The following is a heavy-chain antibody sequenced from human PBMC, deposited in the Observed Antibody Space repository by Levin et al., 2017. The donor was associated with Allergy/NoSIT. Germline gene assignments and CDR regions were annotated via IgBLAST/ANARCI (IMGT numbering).Heavy chain of an antibody. CDR3: AAEGSFYGGFDC. V-gene: IGHV3-7*01. D-gene: IGHD4-23*01. Sequence: GGSLRLSCAASGFSFSGVWMSWVRQAPGKGLEWVANIKQDGSQQNYLASVKGRFTVSRDNAKNSLDLLMLNLRAEDTAVYYCAAEGSFYGGFDCWGQGTLVTVSS. CDR2: IKQDGSQQ. CDR1: GFSFSGVW. J-gene: IGHJ4*02.